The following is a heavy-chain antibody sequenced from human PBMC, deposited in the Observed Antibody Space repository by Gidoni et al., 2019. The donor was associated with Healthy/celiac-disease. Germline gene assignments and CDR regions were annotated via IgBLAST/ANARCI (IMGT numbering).Heavy chain of an antibody. CDR1: GFTFTSYS. J-gene: IGHJ6*03. V-gene: IGHV3-21*01. CDR3: ARENSGYDGGVGGDMDV. D-gene: IGHD5-12*01. Sequence: EVQLVESGGGLVQPGGSLSLPCAPSGFTFTSYSMNWVRQAPGKGLEWVSSISRSSSYIYYADSGKGRFTISRDNAKNSLYLQMNSLRAEDTAVYYCARENSGYDGGVGGDMDVWGKGTTVTVSS. CDR2: ISRSSSYI.